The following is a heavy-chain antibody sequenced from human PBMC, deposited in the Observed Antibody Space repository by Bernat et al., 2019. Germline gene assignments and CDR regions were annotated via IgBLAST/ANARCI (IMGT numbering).Heavy chain of an antibody. J-gene: IGHJ2*01. Sequence: QVQLQESGPGLVKPSETLSLTCAVSGYSISSGYYWGWIRQPPGKGLEWIGSIYHSGSTYYNPSLKSRVTISVDTSKNQFSLKLSSVTAADTAVYYCARPFYVWGSYWSYFDLWGRGTLVTVSS. CDR2: IYHSGST. V-gene: IGHV4-38-2*01. D-gene: IGHD3-16*01. CDR3: ARPFYVWGSYWSYFDL. CDR1: GYSISSGYY.